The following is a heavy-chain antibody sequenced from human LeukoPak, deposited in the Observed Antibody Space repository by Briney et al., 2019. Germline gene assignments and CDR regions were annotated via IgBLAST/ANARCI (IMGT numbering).Heavy chain of an antibody. CDR1: GHSVSSSSVA. CDR3: AREILVRGELDY. V-gene: IGHV6-1*01. D-gene: IGHD3-10*01. CDR2: TYYKSEWHN. Sequence: SQTLSLTCDVSGHSVSSSSVAWDWIRQSPSRGLEWLGRTYYKSEWHNDYAISVKSRITINPDTSKNQFSLQLNSVTPEDTAVYYCAREILVRGELDYWGQGTLVTVSS. J-gene: IGHJ4*02.